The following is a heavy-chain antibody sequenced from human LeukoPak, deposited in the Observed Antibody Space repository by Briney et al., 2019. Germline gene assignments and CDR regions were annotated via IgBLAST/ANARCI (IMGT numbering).Heavy chain of an antibody. CDR2: INPNSGGT. CDR1: GYTFTGYY. CDR3: ARAGGYCSGGSCYRWFDP. D-gene: IGHD2-15*01. Sequence: ASVKVSCKASGYTFTGYYMHWVRQAPGQGLEWMGWINPNSGGTTYAQKFQGRVTMTRDTSISTAYMELSRLRSDDTAVYYCARAGGYCSGGSCYRWFDPWGQGTLVTVSS. J-gene: IGHJ5*02. V-gene: IGHV1-2*02.